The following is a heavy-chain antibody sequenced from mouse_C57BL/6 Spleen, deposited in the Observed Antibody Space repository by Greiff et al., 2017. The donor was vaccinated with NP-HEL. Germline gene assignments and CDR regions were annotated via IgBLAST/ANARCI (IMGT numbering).Heavy chain of an antibody. CDR1: GYTFTDYY. J-gene: IGHJ3*01. CDR2: INPNNGGT. CDR3: ARDYYGSGNWFAY. D-gene: IGHD1-1*01. V-gene: IGHV1-26*01. Sequence: EVQLQQSGPELVKPGASVKISCKASGYTFTDYYMNWVKQSHGKSLEWIGDINPNNGGTSYNQKFKGKATLTVDKSSSTAYMELRSLTSEDSAVYYCARDYYGSGNWFAYWGQGTLVTVSA.